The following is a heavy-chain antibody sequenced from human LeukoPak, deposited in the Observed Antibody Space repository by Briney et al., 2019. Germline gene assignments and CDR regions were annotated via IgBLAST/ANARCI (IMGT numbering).Heavy chain of an antibody. CDR1: GFTFGDYA. J-gene: IGHJ4*02. CDR2: IRSKAYGGTT. Sequence: PGRSLRLPCTASGFTFGDYAMSWVRQAPGRGLEWVGFIRSKAYGGTTEYAASVKGRFTISRDDSKSIAYLQMNSLKTEDTAVYYCTRSPGIAVANSDYWGQGTLVTVSS. D-gene: IGHD6-19*01. V-gene: IGHV3-49*04. CDR3: TRSPGIAVANSDY.